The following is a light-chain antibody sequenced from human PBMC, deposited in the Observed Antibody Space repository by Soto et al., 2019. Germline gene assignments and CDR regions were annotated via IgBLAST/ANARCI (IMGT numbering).Light chain of an antibody. V-gene: IGLV2-14*03. J-gene: IGLJ2*01. CDR1: SSDVGGYNY. CDR3: SSYTSSRTPGVV. Sequence: QSALTQPASVSGSPGQSITISCTGTSSDVGGYNYVSWYQHHPGKAPKLMIYDVTNRPSGVSNRFSGSKSGNTASLTISGLQAEDEADYYCSSYTSSRTPGVVFGGGTKLTVL. CDR2: DVT.